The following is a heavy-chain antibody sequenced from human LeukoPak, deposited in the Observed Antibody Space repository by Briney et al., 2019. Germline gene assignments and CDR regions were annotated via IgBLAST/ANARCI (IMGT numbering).Heavy chain of an antibody. Sequence: SETLSLTCAVYGGSFSGYYWSWIRQPPGKGLEWIGEINHSGSTNYNPSLKSRVTISVDTSKNQFSLKLSSVTAADTAVYYCARGPYCSSTSCYSVRHYYYYYGMDVWGQGTTVTVSS. D-gene: IGHD2-2*01. CDR1: GGSFSGYY. J-gene: IGHJ6*02. CDR2: INHSGST. CDR3: ARGPYCSSTSCYSVRHYYYYYGMDV. V-gene: IGHV4-34*01.